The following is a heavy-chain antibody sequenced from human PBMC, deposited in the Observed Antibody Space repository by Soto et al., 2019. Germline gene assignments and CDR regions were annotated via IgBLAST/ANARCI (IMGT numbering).Heavy chain of an antibody. J-gene: IGHJ6*02. CDR3: ARYSSGWYISYGMDI. Sequence: QVRLVQSGAEVKKPGSSVKVSCKASGGTFTTYTISWVRQAPGQGLEWMGGIIPVFGTAHYAQNFQGRVTITADESTSTAYMELISLRSEDTAVYYCARYSSGWYISYGMDIWGQGTTVTVSS. V-gene: IGHV1-69*01. CDR1: GGTFTTYT. CDR2: IIPVFGTA. D-gene: IGHD6-19*01.